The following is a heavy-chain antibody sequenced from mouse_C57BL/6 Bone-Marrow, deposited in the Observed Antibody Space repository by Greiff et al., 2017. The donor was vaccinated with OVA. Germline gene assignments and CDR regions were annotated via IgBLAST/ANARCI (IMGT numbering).Heavy chain of an antibody. Sequence: EVQLVESGGGLVKPGGSLKLSCAASGFTFSSYAMSWVRQTPEKRLEWVATISDGGSYTYYPDNVKGRFTISRDNAKNNLYLQMSHLKSEDTAMYYCARASYYYGSSPYFDYWGQGTTLTVSS. CDR3: ARASYYYGSSPYFDY. CDR1: GFTFSSYA. CDR2: ISDGGSYT. D-gene: IGHD1-1*01. J-gene: IGHJ2*01. V-gene: IGHV5-4*01.